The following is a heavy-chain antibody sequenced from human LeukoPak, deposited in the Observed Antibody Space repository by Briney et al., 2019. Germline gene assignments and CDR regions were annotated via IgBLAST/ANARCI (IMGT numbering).Heavy chain of an antibody. CDR2: ITPGGGT. CDR1: GYTFTSYY. J-gene: IGHJ4*02. D-gene: IGHD5-24*01. CDR3: ARDGYNRFDY. Sequence: ASVKVSCKASGYTFTSYYMHWVRQAPGQGLEWMGWITPGGGTNYPQKFQGRVAITWDTSITTAYMDLSRLTSDDTAVYYCARDGYNRFDYWGQGTLVTVSS. V-gene: IGHV1-2*02.